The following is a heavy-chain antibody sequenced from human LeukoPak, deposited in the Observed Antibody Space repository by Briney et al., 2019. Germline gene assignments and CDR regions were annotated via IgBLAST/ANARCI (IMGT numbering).Heavy chain of an antibody. Sequence: SETLSLTCAVYGGSFSGYYWNWIRQAPGKGLEWIGNIYHSGITYYNHFNSSLKSRVTISIDTSKNQFSLRLTSVTAADTAVYFCATLVSTRYYFDYWGQGTLVTVSS. J-gene: IGHJ4*02. D-gene: IGHD5/OR15-5a*01. CDR2: IYHSGIT. V-gene: IGHV4-34*01. CDR1: GGSFSGYY. CDR3: ATLVSTRYYFDY.